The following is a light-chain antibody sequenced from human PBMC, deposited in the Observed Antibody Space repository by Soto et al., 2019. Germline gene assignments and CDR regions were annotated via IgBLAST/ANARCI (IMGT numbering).Light chain of an antibody. CDR2: AAS. Sequence: DIQMTQSPSSLSASVGDRVSITCRASQGITSSLNWYQQKPGKAPKVLIYAASSLQSGVPSRFSGSRSGTDFTLTISSLQSEDFAVYYCQQYNNWPLSFGGGTKVDIK. CDR1: QGITSS. V-gene: IGKV1-39*01. CDR3: QQYNNWPLS. J-gene: IGKJ4*01.